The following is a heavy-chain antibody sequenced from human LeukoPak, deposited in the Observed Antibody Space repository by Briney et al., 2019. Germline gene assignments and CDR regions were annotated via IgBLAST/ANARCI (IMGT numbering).Heavy chain of an antibody. Sequence: GRSPRLSCVASGFTFTRYAMHWVRQAPGKGLEWVTAVSYDGNDKYYADSVKGRFTISRDNSKNTVYLQMNSLRAEDTAVYYCARDDALATDGFDSWGQGTLVTVSS. CDR1: GFTFTRYA. V-gene: IGHV3-30*04. CDR3: ARDDALATDGFDS. J-gene: IGHJ4*02. D-gene: IGHD5-24*01. CDR2: VSYDGNDK.